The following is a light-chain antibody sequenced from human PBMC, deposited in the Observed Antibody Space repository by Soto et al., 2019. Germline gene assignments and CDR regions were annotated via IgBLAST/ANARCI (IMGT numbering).Light chain of an antibody. Sequence: DIQMTQSPSTLSASVGDGVTITCRASQSINVWLAWHQQKPGKAPKFLIYKASTLDRGVPSRFRGSGSGTEFTLTILTVQTDDCATDSCQQYNSYPVTFGQGTKLAIK. CDR1: QSINVW. V-gene: IGKV1-5*03. J-gene: IGKJ2*01. CDR3: QQYNSYPVT. CDR2: KAS.